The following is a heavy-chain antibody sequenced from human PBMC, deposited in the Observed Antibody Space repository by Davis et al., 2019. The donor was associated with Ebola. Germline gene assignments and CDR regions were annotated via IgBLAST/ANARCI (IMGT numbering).Heavy chain of an antibody. Sequence: AASVKVSCKASGYTFTSYAMHWVRQAPGQRLEWMGWINAGNGNTKYSQKFQGRVTITRDTSASTAYMELSSLRSEDTAVYYCARDRGNYYGSGSYYFFYYYYGMDVWGQGTTVTVSS. V-gene: IGHV1-3*01. CDR3: ARDRGNYYGSGSYYFFYYYYGMDV. D-gene: IGHD3-10*01. CDR1: GYTFTSYA. CDR2: INAGNGNT. J-gene: IGHJ6*02.